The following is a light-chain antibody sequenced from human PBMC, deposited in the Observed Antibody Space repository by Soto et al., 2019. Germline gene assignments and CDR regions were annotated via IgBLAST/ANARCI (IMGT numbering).Light chain of an antibody. Sequence: EIVMTQSPATLSVSPGERVSLSCRASQSVNSKLAWYQQKPGQAPRLLIYGASTRATGIPARYSASGSGTDFTLTISRLEPEDFAVFFCQQYGTSEIIFGQGTRLEIK. CDR2: GAS. CDR1: QSVNSK. V-gene: IGKV3-15*01. J-gene: IGKJ5*01. CDR3: QQYGTSEII.